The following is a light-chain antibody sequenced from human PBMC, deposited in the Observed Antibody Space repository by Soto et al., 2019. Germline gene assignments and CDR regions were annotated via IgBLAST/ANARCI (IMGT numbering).Light chain of an antibody. V-gene: IGLV2-14*01. Sequence: QSVLTQPASVFGSPGQSLAFSCTGTSSDVGGYNFVYWYQQHPGKAPKLIIYEVSSRPSGVSNRFSGSKSYNTASLTISGLQPEDEADYYCSSYAASTSVVFGTGTKVTVL. J-gene: IGLJ1*01. CDR2: EVS. CDR3: SSYAASTSVV. CDR1: SSDVGGYNF.